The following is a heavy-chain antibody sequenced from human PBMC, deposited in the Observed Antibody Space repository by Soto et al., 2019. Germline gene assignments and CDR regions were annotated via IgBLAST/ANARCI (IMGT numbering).Heavy chain of an antibody. J-gene: IGHJ5*02. Sequence: EVQVVETGGGLIQPGGSLRLSCAVSGFTVSSNYMSWVRQPPGKGPEWVSDIYSGGSTYYADSVKGRFTISRDNSKNTLYLQMNILGAEDTAVYYCARERDGHNPNWFDLWGQGTLVTVSS. V-gene: IGHV3-53*02. CDR2: IYSGGST. D-gene: IGHD2-8*01. CDR3: ARERDGHNPNWFDL. CDR1: GFTVSSNY.